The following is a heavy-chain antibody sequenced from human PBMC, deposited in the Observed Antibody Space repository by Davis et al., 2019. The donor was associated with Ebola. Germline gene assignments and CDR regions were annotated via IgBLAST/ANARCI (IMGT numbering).Heavy chain of an antibody. J-gene: IGHJ6*03. CDR1: GGSISSYY. Sequence: PSETLSLTCTVSGGSISSYYWSWIRQPPGKGLEWIGYIYYSGSTNYNPSLKSRVTISVDTSKNQFSLKLSSVTAADTAVYYCARGSGWSYYMDVWGKGTTVTVPS. CDR2: IYYSGST. V-gene: IGHV4-59*01. D-gene: IGHD2-15*01. CDR3: ARGSGWSYYMDV.